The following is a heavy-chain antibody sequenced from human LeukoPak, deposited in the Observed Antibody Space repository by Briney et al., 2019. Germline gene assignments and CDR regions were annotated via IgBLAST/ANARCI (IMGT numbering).Heavy chain of an antibody. J-gene: IGHJ4*02. V-gene: IGHV3-21*01. D-gene: IGHD6-19*01. CDR2: ISSSSSYI. CDR3: ARVDRYSSGWSYFDY. Sequence: PGGSLRLSCAAFGFIFSTYEINWVRQAPGKGLEWVSSISSSSSYIYYADSVKGRFTISRDNAKNSLYLQMNSLRAEDTAVYYCARVDRYSSGWSYFDYWGQGTLVTVSS. CDR1: GFIFSTYE.